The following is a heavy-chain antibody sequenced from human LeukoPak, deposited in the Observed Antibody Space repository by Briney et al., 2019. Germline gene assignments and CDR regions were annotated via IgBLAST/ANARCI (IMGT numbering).Heavy chain of an antibody. D-gene: IGHD2-2*02. CDR1: GGSVSSGSYY. Sequence: SETLSLTCTVSGGSVSSGSYYWSWIRQPPGKGLEWIGYIYYSGSTNYNPSLKSRVTISVDTSKNQFSLQLTSVTAADTAVYYCARHQYPPTYFDYWGQGTLVTVSS. CDR2: IYYSGST. J-gene: IGHJ4*02. V-gene: IGHV4-61*01. CDR3: ARHQYPPTYFDY.